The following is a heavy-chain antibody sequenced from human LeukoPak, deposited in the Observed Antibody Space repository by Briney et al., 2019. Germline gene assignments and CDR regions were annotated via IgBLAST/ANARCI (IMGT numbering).Heavy chain of an antibody. J-gene: IGHJ3*02. CDR1: GFTFSSYA. Sequence: GGSLRLSCAASGFTFSSYAMHWVRQAPGKGLEWVAVISYDGSDKYYADSVKGRFTISRDNSKNTLYLQMNSLRAEDTAVYYCARSSDDAFDIWGQGTMVTVSS. CDR3: ARSSDDAFDI. D-gene: IGHD6-6*01. CDR2: ISYDGSDK. V-gene: IGHV3-30*04.